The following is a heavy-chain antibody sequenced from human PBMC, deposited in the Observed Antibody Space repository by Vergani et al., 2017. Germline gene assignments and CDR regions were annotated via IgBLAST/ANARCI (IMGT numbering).Heavy chain of an antibody. CDR3: SRASGTGGWFAP. CDR1: GGSISSSSYY. D-gene: IGHD1-1*01. CDR2: IYYIGST. V-gene: IGHV4-39*07. Sequence: QLQLQESGPGLVKPSETLSLTCTVSGGSISSSSYYWGWIRQPPGKGLEWIGSIYYIGSTYYNPSLKRRVTISVYTSKNQFSLQLSSVTAADTAVYYCSRASGTGGWFAPWGEGTLVTVSS. J-gene: IGHJ5*02.